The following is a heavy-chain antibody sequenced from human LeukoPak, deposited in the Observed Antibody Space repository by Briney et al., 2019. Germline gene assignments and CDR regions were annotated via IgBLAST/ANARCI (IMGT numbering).Heavy chain of an antibody. CDR2: INSDGTGT. Sequence: PGGSLRLSCAPSGLTFSSYWMHWVRQAPGKGLVWVARINSDGTGTTYADSVKGRFTISRDNAKNTLYLQMNSLRAEDTAVYYCTSNYSSSYWGQGTLVTVSS. J-gene: IGHJ4*02. CDR1: GLTFSSYW. CDR3: TSNYSSSY. V-gene: IGHV3-74*01. D-gene: IGHD6-13*01.